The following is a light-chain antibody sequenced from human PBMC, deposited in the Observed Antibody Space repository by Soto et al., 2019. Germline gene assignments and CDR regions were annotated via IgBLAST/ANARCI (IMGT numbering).Light chain of an antibody. V-gene: IGKV3-15*01. CDR1: QSVSRN. J-gene: IGKJ3*01. CDR3: HQYNSWPRGT. CDR2: DAS. Sequence: EIVMTQSPATLSVSPGERATLSCRASQSVSRNLAWYQQKPGQPPRLLIYDASTRATGVPARFGGSGSGTEFTLTISGLQSEDFAVYYCHQYNSWPRGTFGPGTKVEIK.